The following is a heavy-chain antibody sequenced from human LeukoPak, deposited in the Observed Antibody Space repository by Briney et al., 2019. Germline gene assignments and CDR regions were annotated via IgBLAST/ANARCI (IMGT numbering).Heavy chain of an antibody. CDR1: GFTFSSYS. CDR3: ANWGSLGGRFDY. CDR2: ISSSSSYI. D-gene: IGHD3-10*01. V-gene: IGHV3-21*03. J-gene: IGHJ4*02. Sequence: GGSLRLSCAASGFTFSSYSMNWVRQAPGKGLEWVSSISSSSSYIYYADSVKGRFTISRDNAKNSLYLQMNSLKTEDTAVYYCANWGSLGGRFDYWGQGTLVTVSS.